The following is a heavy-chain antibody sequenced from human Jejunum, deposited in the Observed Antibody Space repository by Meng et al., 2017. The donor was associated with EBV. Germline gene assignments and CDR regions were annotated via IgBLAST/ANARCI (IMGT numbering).Heavy chain of an antibody. J-gene: IGHJ4*02. CDR1: WVSISDNDW. V-gene: IGHV4-4*02. Sequence: VQVGGSGPRLGKPWGVLSPTLVVSWVSISDNDWWSWVRQPPGKGLEWLGEIYHGGGTNYNPSLESRVTISVDKSKNQFSLKLNSVTVADTAVYYCAGNGYYALEYWGPGILVTVSS. D-gene: IGHD3-22*01. CDR2: IYHGGGT. CDR3: AGNGYYALEY.